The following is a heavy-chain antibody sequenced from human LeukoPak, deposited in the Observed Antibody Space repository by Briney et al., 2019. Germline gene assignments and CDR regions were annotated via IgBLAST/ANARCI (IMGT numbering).Heavy chain of an antibody. J-gene: IGHJ4*02. CDR2: IRNKANNYAT. CDR1: GFTFRNYV. CDR3: ATSSNAYNDH. D-gene: IGHD5-24*01. Sequence: GGSLRLSCAASGFTFRNYVIHWVRQASGKGLEWVGRIRNKANNYATTYAASVRGRFTISRDDSKNTAYLQMNGLKTEDTALYYCATSSNAYNDHWGQGTLVTVSS. V-gene: IGHV3-73*01.